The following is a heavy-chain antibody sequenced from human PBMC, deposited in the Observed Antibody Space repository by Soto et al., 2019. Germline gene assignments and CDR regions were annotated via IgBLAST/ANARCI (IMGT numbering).Heavy chain of an antibody. D-gene: IGHD6-19*01. CDR2: INAGNGNT. CDR3: VMIALGGHDAFDI. V-gene: IGHV1-3*01. J-gene: IGHJ3*02. CDR1: GYTFTSYA. Sequence: GASVKVSCKASGYTFTSYAMHWVRQAPGQRLEWMGWINAGNGNTKYSQKFQGRVTITRDTSASTAYMELSSLRSEDTAVYYCVMIALGGHDAFDIWGQGTMVTVSS.